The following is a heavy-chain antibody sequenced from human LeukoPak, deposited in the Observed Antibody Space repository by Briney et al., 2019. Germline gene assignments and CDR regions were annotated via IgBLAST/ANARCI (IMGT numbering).Heavy chain of an antibody. CDR1: GGSFSGYY. Sequence: ASETLSLTCAVYGGSFSGYYWSWIRQPPGKGLEWIGEINHSGSTNYNPSLKSRVTMSVDTSKNQFSLKLSSVTAADTAVYYCAGEKQLWLEGLDAFDIWGQGTMVTVSS. V-gene: IGHV4-34*01. CDR3: AGEKQLWLEGLDAFDI. J-gene: IGHJ3*02. D-gene: IGHD5-18*01. CDR2: INHSGST.